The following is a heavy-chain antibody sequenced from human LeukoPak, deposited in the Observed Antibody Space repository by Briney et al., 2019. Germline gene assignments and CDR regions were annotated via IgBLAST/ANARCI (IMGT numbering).Heavy chain of an antibody. CDR3: ARRGTMVRGVIDY. D-gene: IGHD3-10*01. CDR2: ISYDGSNK. V-gene: IGHV3-30*04. Sequence: PGRSLRLSCAASGFTFSSYAMHWVRQAPGKGLEWVAVISYDGSNKYYADSVKGRFTISRDNSKNTLYLQMNSLRAEDTAVYYCARRGTMVRGVIDYWGQGTLVTVSS. J-gene: IGHJ4*02. CDR1: GFTFSSYA.